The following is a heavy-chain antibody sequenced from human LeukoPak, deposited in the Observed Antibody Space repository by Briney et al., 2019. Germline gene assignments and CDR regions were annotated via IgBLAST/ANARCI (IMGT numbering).Heavy chain of an antibody. V-gene: IGHV3-11*04. CDR2: ISSSGPTI. J-gene: IGHJ4*02. CDR1: GYTFTGYY. D-gene: IGHD4/OR15-4a*01. Sequence: SCKASGYTFTGYYMHWVRQAPGKGLEWISYISSSGPTIYYADSVKGRFTISRDNAKNSVYLQMNSLRVEDTAVYYCTRLHGAYPIDFWGQGTLVTVSS. CDR3: TRLHGAYPIDF.